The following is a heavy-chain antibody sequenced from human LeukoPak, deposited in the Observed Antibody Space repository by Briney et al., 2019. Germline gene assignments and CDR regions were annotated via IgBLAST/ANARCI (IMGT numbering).Heavy chain of an antibody. V-gene: IGHV3-30*02. J-gene: IGHJ4*02. Sequence: GGSLRLSCAASEFTFSSYGMHWVRQAPGKGMEWVAFIPYDGSNKYYADSVKGRFTISRDNSRSTLFLQMNSLRPEDTAVYFCAKVRTLAESEYWGQGTLVTVSS. D-gene: IGHD6-19*01. CDR3: AKVRTLAESEY. CDR1: EFTFSSYG. CDR2: IPYDGSNK.